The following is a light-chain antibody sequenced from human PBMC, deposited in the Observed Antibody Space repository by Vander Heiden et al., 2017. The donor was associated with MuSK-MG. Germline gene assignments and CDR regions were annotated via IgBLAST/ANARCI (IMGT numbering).Light chain of an antibody. J-gene: IGKJ4*01. V-gene: IGKV1-5*03. CDR3: HQYNSYSPLT. Sequence: DIQMTQSPSTLSASIGDRVTITCRASQIINDFLAWYQQKPGKAPKLLIDRASTLQSGVPSRFSGSGFGTEFTLTITGRQPDDFATYYCHQYNSYSPLTFGGGTKVDIK. CDR2: RAS. CDR1: QIINDF.